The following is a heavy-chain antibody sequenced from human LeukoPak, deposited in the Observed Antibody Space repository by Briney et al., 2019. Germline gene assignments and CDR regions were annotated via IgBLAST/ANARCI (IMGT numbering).Heavy chain of an antibody. J-gene: IGHJ4*02. CDR1: GYSISSGYY. D-gene: IGHD1-7*01. Sequence: PSETLSLTCTVSGYSISSGYYWGWIWQPPGKGLEWIGSIYHSGSTYYNPSLKSRVTISVDTSKNQFSLKLGSVTAADTAVYYCARGNYGRYWGQGTLVTVSS. V-gene: IGHV4-38-2*02. CDR2: IYHSGST. CDR3: ARGNYGRY.